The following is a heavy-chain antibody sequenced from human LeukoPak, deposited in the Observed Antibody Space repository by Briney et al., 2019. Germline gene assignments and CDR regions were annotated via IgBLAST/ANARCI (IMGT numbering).Heavy chain of an antibody. J-gene: IGHJ3*02. Sequence: SETLSLTCAVYGGSFSGYYWSWIRQPPGKGLEWIGEINHSGSTNYNPSLKSRVTISVDTSKNQFSLKLSSVTAADTAVYYCARDRGDDSSGDWDAFDIWGQGTMVTVSS. CDR1: GGSFSGYY. CDR3: ARDRGDDSSGDWDAFDI. V-gene: IGHV4-34*01. CDR2: INHSGST. D-gene: IGHD3-22*01.